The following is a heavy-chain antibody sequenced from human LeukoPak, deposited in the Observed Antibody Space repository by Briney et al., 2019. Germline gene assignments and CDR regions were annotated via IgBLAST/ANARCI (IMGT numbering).Heavy chain of an antibody. V-gene: IGHV3-23*01. CDR3: AKGRLSLGYCSSTRCSSWFDP. Sequence: GGSLRLSCAASGFTFSSYAMSWVRQARGKGLEWVSAISGSGVTTYFSHSVKAPFTISTHNSKNTLYLQMNSLRPEDTAVYYCAKGRLSLGYCSSTRCSSWFDPWGQGTLVTVSS. D-gene: IGHD2-2*01. CDR1: GFTFSSYA. CDR2: ISGSGVTT. J-gene: IGHJ5*02.